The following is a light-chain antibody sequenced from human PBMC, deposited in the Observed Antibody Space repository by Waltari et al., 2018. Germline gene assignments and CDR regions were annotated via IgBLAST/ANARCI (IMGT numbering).Light chain of an antibody. Sequence: DIQMAQSPSSLSASVGDRVTITCRARQDITNFLVWYQQEPGKAPKLLIYAASTLQPGVPSRFSGSVSGTHFTLTISSLQPEDVATYYCQEYNSAPYTFGQGTKLEIK. CDR2: AAS. J-gene: IGKJ2*01. CDR3: QEYNSAPYT. V-gene: IGKV1-27*01. CDR1: QDITNF.